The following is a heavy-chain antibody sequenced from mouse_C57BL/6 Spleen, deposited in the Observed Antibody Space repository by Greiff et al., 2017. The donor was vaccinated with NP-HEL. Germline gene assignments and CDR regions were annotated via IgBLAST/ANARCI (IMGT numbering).Heavy chain of an antibody. CDR3: ARSGDYGSSYPAWFAY. V-gene: IGHV1-85*01. Sequence: QVHVKQSGPELVKPGASVKLSCKASGYTFTSYDINWVKQRPGQGLEWIGWIYPRDGSTKYNEKFKGKATLTVDTSSSTAYMELHSLTSEDSAVYFCARSGDYGSSYPAWFAYWGQGTLVTVSA. CDR2: IYPRDGST. CDR1: GYTFTSYD. J-gene: IGHJ3*01. D-gene: IGHD1-1*01.